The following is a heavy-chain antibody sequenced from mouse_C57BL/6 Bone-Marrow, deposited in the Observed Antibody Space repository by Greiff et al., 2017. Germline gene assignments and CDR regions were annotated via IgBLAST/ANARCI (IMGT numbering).Heavy chain of an antibody. V-gene: IGHV1S81*02. CDR2: INPSNGGT. D-gene: IGHD2-4*01. Sequence: QVQLQQSGAELVKPGASVKLSCKASGYTFTSYYMYWVKQRPGQGLEWIGEINPSNGGTNFNEKFKNKATLTVDKSSSTAYMQLSSLTSEDSAVYYCSRSGDYGDYYYAMDYWGQGTSVTVSS. J-gene: IGHJ4*01. CDR1: GYTFTSYY. CDR3: SRSGDYGDYYYAMDY.